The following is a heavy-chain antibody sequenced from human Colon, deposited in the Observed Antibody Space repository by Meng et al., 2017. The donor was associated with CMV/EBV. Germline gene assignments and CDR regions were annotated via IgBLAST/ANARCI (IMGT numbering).Heavy chain of an antibody. Sequence: SETLSLTCTVSGGSISSSSYYWGWIRQPPGKGLEWIGSIYYSGSTYYNPSLKSRVTISVDTSKNQFSLKLSSMTAADTAVYYCARDVQNGMDVWGQGTTVTVSS. J-gene: IGHJ6*02. CDR3: ARDVQNGMDV. CDR2: IYYSGST. CDR1: GGSISSSSYY. D-gene: IGHD1-1*01. V-gene: IGHV4-39*07.